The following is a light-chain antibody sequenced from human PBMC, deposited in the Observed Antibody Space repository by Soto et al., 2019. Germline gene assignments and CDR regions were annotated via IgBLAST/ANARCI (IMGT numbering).Light chain of an antibody. J-gene: IGLJ2*01. CDR1: SSDIGDYNY. V-gene: IGLV2-14*03. CDR3: SSYTSNNFVI. CDR2: DVS. Sequence: QSALTQPASVSGSPGQSITISCTGSSSDIGDYNYVSWYKQHPGKAPKLMIYDVSNRPSGVSNRFSGSKSCNTASLTISGLQAEDEADYYCSSYTSNNFVIFGGGTKLTVL.